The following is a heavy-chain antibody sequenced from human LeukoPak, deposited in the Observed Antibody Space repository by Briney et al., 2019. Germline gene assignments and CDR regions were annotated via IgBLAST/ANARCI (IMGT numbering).Heavy chain of an antibody. CDR1: GGSFSGYY. V-gene: IGHV4-34*01. CDR3: ARDKAAAGLRTFDY. Sequence: SETLSLTCAVYGGSFSGYYWSWIRQPPGKGLEWIGEINHSGSTNCNPSLKSRVTISVDTSKNQISLKLSSVTAADTAVYYCARDKAAAGLRTFDYWGQGILVTVSS. CDR2: INHSGST. D-gene: IGHD6-13*01. J-gene: IGHJ4*02.